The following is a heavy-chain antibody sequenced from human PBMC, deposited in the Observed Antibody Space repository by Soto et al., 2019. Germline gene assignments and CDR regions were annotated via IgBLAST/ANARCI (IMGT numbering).Heavy chain of an antibody. V-gene: IGHV4-59*01. Sequence: SETLSLTCTDSGGSISSYYWSWIRQPPGKGLEWIGYIYYSGSTNYNPSRKSRVTISVDTSKNQFSLKLSSVTAADTAVYYCAREGYSSGSSYYYYGMDVWGQGTTVAVSS. D-gene: IGHD6-19*01. CDR3: AREGYSSGSSYYYYGMDV. CDR1: GGSISSYY. J-gene: IGHJ6*02. CDR2: IYYSGST.